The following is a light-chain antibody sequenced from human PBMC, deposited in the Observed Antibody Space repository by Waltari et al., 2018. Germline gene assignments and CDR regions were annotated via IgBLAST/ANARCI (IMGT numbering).Light chain of an antibody. J-gene: IGKJ1*01. CDR3: QQYVKSPST. Sequence: ERVLTQSTGTVSLSPGDRATFSCWPSQNVRHSLAWYQQKPGQAPRLLIYHASTWATGIPDRFSGSGSGTDFSLTISRLEAEDFAVYYCQQYVKSPSTFGQGTKVEIK. V-gene: IGKV3-20*01. CDR2: HAS. CDR1: QNVRHS.